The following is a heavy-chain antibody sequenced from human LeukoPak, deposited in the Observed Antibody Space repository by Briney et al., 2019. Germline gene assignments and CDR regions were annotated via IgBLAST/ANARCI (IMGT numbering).Heavy chain of an antibody. CDR2: ISSSSSYI. Sequence: GGSLRLSCAASGFTFSSYSMNWVRQAPGKGLEWVSSISSSSSYIYYADSVKGRFTISRDNAKNSLYLQMNSLRAEDTAVYYCARGGGRYFDWLLYYWGQGTLVTASS. V-gene: IGHV3-21*01. CDR1: GFTFSSYS. J-gene: IGHJ4*02. D-gene: IGHD3-9*01. CDR3: ARGGGRYFDWLLYY.